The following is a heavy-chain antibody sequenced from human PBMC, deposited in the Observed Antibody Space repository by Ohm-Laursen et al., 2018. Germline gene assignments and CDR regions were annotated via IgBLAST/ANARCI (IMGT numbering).Heavy chain of an antibody. V-gene: IGHV4-39*01. D-gene: IGHD3-3*01. J-gene: IGHJ3*01. CDR1: GGSISSSSYC. CDR3: ARAFWNGYNDAFDV. Sequence: SDTLSLTCSVSGGSISSSSYCWGWIRQPPGKGLEWIGNIYYSGSTYYNPSLRSRLTVSVDTSKNQFSLKLSSVTATDTAVYYCARAFWNGYNDAFDVWGQGTVVTVSS. CDR2: IYYSGST.